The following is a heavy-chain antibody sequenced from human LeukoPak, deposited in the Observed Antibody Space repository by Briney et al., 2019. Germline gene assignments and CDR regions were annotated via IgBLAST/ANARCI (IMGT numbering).Heavy chain of an antibody. CDR2: ISSSSSYI. Sequence: GGSLRLSCAASGFTFSSYSMNWVRQAPGRGLEWVSSISSSSSYIYYADSVKGRFTISRDNAKNSLYLQMNSLRAEDTAVYYCARGPDYDFWSGYPLSFDYWGQGTLVTVSS. V-gene: IGHV3-21*01. CDR1: GFTFSSYS. J-gene: IGHJ4*02. CDR3: ARGPDYDFWSGYPLSFDY. D-gene: IGHD3-3*01.